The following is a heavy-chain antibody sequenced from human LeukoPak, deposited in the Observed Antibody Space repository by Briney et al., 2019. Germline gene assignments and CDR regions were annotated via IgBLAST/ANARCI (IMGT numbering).Heavy chain of an antibody. CDR3: TTDPRYYYDSSASFFDY. CDR2: IKSKTDGGTT. D-gene: IGHD3-22*01. CDR1: GFTFSTYW. J-gene: IGHJ4*02. Sequence: GGSLRLSCAASGFTFSTYWMSWVRQAPGKGLEWVGRIKSKTDGGTTDYAAPVKGRFTISRDDSKNTLYLQMNSLKTEDTAVYYCTTDPRYYYDSSASFFDYWGQGTLVTVSS. V-gene: IGHV3-15*01.